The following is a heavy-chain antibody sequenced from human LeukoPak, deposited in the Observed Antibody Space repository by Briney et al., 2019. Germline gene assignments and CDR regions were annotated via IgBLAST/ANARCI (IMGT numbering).Heavy chain of an antibody. CDR2: ISGSGGST. CDR3: AKNYGYSGYDYLDY. V-gene: IGHV3-23*01. D-gene: IGHD5-12*01. J-gene: IGHJ4*02. CDR1: GFTFSSYA. Sequence: HPGGSLRLSCAASGFTFSSYAMSWVRQAPGKGLEWVSAISGSGGSTYYADSVKGRFTISSDNSKNTLYLQMNSLRAEDTAVYYCAKNYGYSGYDYLDYWGQGTLVTVSS.